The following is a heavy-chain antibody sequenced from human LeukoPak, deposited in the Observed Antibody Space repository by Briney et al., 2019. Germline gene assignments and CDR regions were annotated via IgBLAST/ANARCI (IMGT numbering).Heavy chain of an antibody. Sequence: GGSLRLSCAGSGFTFSVYSMHWVRQAPGRGLEYVSAINPNGDSTYYANSVKGRFTISRDNSKNTLYLQVGSLRAEDMAMYYCARSLGGYSAYFVNEPYEFWGQGTLVIVSS. V-gene: IGHV3-64*01. J-gene: IGHJ4*02. CDR3: ARSLGGYSAYFVNEPYEF. CDR1: GFTFSVYS. D-gene: IGHD5-12*01. CDR2: INPNGDST.